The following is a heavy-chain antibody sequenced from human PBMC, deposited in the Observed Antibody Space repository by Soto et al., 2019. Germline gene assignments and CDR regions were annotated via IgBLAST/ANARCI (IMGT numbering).Heavy chain of an antibody. CDR3: AREEYSRGRHYFDY. J-gene: IGHJ4*02. CDR1: GGSISSSGYS. Sequence: LSLTFAVSGGSISSSGYSWSWIRHPPGKGLEWIGYIYHSGSTYYNPSLKSRVTISVDRSKNQFSLKLSSVTAADTAVYYCAREEYSRGRHYFDYWGQGTLVTVSS. D-gene: IGHD6-6*01. CDR2: IYHSGST. V-gene: IGHV4-30-2*01.